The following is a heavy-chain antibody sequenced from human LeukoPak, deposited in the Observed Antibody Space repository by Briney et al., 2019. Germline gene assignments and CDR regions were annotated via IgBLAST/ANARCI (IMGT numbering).Heavy chain of an antibody. CDR3: ARDTYYDFLTGQGGSYYGMDV. CDR2: ISAYNGNT. Sequence: ASVKVSCTASGYAFTSYGITWVRQAPGQGLEWMGWISAYNGNTNYAQKVQGRVTMTTDTSTSTAYMELRSLRSDDTAVYYCARDTYYDFLTGQGGSYYGMDVWGQGTTVTVSS. CDR1: GYAFTSYG. J-gene: IGHJ6*02. D-gene: IGHD3-9*01. V-gene: IGHV1-18*01.